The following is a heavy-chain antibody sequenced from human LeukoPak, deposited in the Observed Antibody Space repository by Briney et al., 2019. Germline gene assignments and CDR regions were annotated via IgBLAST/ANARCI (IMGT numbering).Heavy chain of an antibody. Sequence: GGSLRLSCAASGFTFSSYGMHWVRQAPGKGLEWVTVISYDGSNKYYADSVKGRFTISRDNSKNTLYLQMNSLRAEDTAIYYCAKVMVRGTYYYYGMDVWGQGTTVTVSS. CDR1: GFTFSSYG. CDR3: AKVMVRGTYYYYGMDV. D-gene: IGHD3-10*01. CDR2: ISYDGSNK. J-gene: IGHJ6*02. V-gene: IGHV3-30*18.